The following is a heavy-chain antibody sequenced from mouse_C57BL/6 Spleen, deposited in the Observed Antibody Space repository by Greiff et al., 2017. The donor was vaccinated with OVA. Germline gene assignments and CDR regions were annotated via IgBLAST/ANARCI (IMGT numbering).Heavy chain of an antibody. D-gene: IGHD1-1*01. CDR2: ISRGGSYT. V-gene: IGHV5-6*01. CDR1: GFTFSSYG. Sequence: EVQGVESGGDLVKPGGSLKLSCAASGFTFSSYGMSWVRQTPDKRLEWVATISRGGSYTYYPDSVKGRFTISRDNAKNTLYLQMSSLKSEDTAMYYCARHQITTVVAEGAMDYWGQGTSVTVSS. CDR3: ARHQITTVVAEGAMDY. J-gene: IGHJ4*01.